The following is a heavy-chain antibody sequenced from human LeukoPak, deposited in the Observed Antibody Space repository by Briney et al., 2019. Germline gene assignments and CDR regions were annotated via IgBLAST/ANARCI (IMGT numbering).Heavy chain of an antibody. D-gene: IGHD1-26*01. Sequence: ASVKVSCKTSGYTFTNYGISWVRQAPGQGLDWMGWISAYNGNTNYVQKFQGRVTMTTDTSTTTVYMELSSQRSDDTAVYYCARDIATIVHQDWGQGTQVTVSS. V-gene: IGHV1-18*01. J-gene: IGHJ4*02. CDR2: ISAYNGNT. CDR1: GYTFTNYG. CDR3: ARDIATIVHQD.